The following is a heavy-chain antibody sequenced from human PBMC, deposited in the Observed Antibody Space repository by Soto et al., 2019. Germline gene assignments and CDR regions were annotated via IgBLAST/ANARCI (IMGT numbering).Heavy chain of an antibody. D-gene: IGHD3-22*01. Sequence: GGSLRLSCTASGFNFSDYVVHWVRQAPGRGLEWMAFISFDGSNEYYADFVKGRFTISRDNSKNMIYLQLNSLRADDAAVYFCAREGYYDSRGYPYGIDVWGQGATVTVSS. CDR2: ISFDGSNE. CDR1: GFNFSDYV. V-gene: IGHV3-30-3*01. CDR3: AREGYYDSRGYPYGIDV. J-gene: IGHJ6*02.